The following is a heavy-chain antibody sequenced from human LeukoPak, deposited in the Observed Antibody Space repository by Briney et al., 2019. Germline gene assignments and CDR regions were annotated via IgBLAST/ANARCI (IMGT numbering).Heavy chain of an antibody. J-gene: IGHJ5*02. CDR3: ARDLPDITIFGVVIVNWFDP. D-gene: IGHD3-3*01. V-gene: IGHV1-69*13. CDR1: GGTFSSYA. Sequence: ASVKVSCKASGGTFSSYAISWVRQAPGQGLEWMGGIIPIFGTANYAQKFQGRVTITADESTSTAYMELSSLRSEDTAVYYCARDLPDITIFGVVIVNWFDPWGQGTLVTVSS. CDR2: IIPIFGTA.